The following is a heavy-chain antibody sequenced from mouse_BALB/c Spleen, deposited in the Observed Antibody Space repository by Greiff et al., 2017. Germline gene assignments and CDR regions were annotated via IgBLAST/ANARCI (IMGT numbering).Heavy chain of an antibody. CDR3: ASDDVYYFDY. CDR1: GYSITSDYA. V-gene: IGHV3-2*02. J-gene: IGHJ2*01. D-gene: IGHD2-3*01. Sequence: EVKLQESGPGLVKPSQSLSLTCTVTGYSITSDYAWNWIRQFPGNKLEWMGYISYSGSTSYNPSLKSRISITRDTSKNQFFLQLNSVTTEDTATYYCASDDVYYFDYWGQGTTLTVSS. CDR2: ISYSGST.